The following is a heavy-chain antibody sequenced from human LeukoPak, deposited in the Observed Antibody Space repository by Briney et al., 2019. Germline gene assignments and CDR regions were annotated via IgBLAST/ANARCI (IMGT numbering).Heavy chain of an antibody. CDR3: ARDRIFGVVSGSRSNWFDP. V-gene: IGHV4-38-2*02. Sequence: SETLSLTCTVSGYSISSGYYWGWIRQPPGKGLEWIGGIYHSGSTYYNPSLKSRVTISVDTSKNQFSLKLSSVTAADTAVYYCARDRIFGVVSGSRSNWFDPWGQGTLVTVSS. J-gene: IGHJ5*02. D-gene: IGHD3-3*01. CDR2: IYHSGST. CDR1: GYSISSGYY.